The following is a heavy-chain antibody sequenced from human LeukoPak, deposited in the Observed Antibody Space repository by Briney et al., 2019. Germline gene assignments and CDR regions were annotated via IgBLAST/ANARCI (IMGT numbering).Heavy chain of an antibody. V-gene: IGHV4-59*08. Sequence: SETLSLTCTVSVGSICSYYWSWIREPPGKGLEWSGYIYYSGSTNYNPSLKSRVTIPVDTPKNHFSLKLNSVTAAGTAVYYCAKALGGADFDYWGQGTLVTVSS. J-gene: IGHJ4*02. CDR2: IYYSGST. CDR1: VGSICSYY. CDR3: AKALGGADFDY. D-gene: IGHD1-26*01.